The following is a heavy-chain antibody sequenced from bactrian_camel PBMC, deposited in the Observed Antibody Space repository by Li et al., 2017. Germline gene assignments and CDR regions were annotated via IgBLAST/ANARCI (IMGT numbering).Heavy chain of an antibody. D-gene: IGHD1*01. CDR2: IDSDGST. V-gene: IGHV3S53*01. CDR1: GYTHSSDC. J-gene: IGHJ6*01. CDR3: ATKPGLVGASWYATDVGY. Sequence: HVQLVESGGGSVQAGGSLRLSCIISGYTHSSDCMGWFRQAPGKEREWVAAIDSDGSTSYADSVKGRFTIARDNAKNTLYLQMNSLKTEDTAVYYCATKPGLVGASWYATDVGYWGQGTQVTVS.